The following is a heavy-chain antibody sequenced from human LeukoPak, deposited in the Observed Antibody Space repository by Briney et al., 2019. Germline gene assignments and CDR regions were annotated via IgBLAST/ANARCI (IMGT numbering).Heavy chain of an antibody. V-gene: IGHV1-2*04. CDR2: INPNSGGT. Sequence: GASVKVSCKASGYTFTGYYMHWVRQAPGQGLEWMGWINPNSGGTNYAQKFRGWVTMTRDTSISTAYMELSRLRSDDTAVYYCARGGDYYDSSGYYLNWFDPWGQGTLVTVSS. CDR3: ARGGDYYDSSGYYLNWFDP. J-gene: IGHJ5*02. CDR1: GYTFTGYY. D-gene: IGHD3-22*01.